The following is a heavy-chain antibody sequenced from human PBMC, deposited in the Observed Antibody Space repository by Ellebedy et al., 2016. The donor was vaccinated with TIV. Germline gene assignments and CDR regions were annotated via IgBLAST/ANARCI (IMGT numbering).Heavy chain of an antibody. V-gene: IGHV3-30*18. CDR2: ISYDGSNK. Sequence: PGGSLRLSCAASGFTFSNYGMHWVRQAPGKGLEWVSVISYDGSNKYYADSVKGRFTISRDNSKNTLYVQMNSLRAEDTAVYYCAKVADYYNDSIGFPDNWGQGTLVTVSS. CDR1: GFTFSNYG. J-gene: IGHJ4*02. CDR3: AKVADYYNDSIGFPDN. D-gene: IGHD3-22*01.